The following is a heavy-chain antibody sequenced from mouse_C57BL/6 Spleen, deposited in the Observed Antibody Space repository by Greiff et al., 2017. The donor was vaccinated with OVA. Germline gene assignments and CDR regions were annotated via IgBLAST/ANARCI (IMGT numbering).Heavy chain of an antibody. CDR3: ARRGFTVVAEYYFDY. D-gene: IGHD1-1*01. Sequence: QVQLQQPGAELVKPGASVKMSCKASGYTFTSYWITWVKQRPGQGLEWIGDIYPGSGSTNYNEKFKSKATLTVDTSSRTAYMQLSSRTSEDAAVYYCARRGFTVVAEYYFDYWGQGTTLTVSS. V-gene: IGHV1-55*01. J-gene: IGHJ2*01. CDR1: GYTFTSYW. CDR2: IYPGSGST.